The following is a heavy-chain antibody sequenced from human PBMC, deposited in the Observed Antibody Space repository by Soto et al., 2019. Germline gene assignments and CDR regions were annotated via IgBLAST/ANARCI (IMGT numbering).Heavy chain of an antibody. CDR2: IHHSGIT. Sequence: PSDTLSLTCTVSGDSLSTDYWWSWVRQPPGKGLEWIGEIHHSGITNYIQSVRSRVTMSVDKSNNQVSLELTSVAAADTAVYYCARGISYRWVYWGQGILVTVSS. CDR1: GDSLSTDYW. J-gene: IGHJ4*02. D-gene: IGHD3-16*02. CDR3: ARGISYRWVY. V-gene: IGHV4-4*02.